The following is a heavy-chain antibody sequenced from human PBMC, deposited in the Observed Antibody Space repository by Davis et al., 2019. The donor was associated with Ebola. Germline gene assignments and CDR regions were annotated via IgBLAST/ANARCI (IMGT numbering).Heavy chain of an antibody. V-gene: IGHV1-18*01. CDR3: ARDGGYCSSTSCYYYYYGMDV. CDR2: ISAYNGNT. J-gene: IGHJ6*02. D-gene: IGHD2-2*01. Sequence: AASVKVSCKASGYTFTSYGISWVRQAPGQGLEWMGWISAYNGNTNYAQKLQGRVTMTTDTSTSTAYMELRSLRSDDTAVYYCARDGGYCSSTSCYYYYYGMDVWGQGTTVTVSS. CDR1: GYTFTSYG.